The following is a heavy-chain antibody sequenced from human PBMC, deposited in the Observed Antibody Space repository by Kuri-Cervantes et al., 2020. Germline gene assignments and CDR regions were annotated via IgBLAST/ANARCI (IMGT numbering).Heavy chain of an antibody. CDR1: GFTFRDYA. CDR2: ISWNSRII. V-gene: IGHV3-9*01. CDR3: ARYGGTGLKSVDAFDI. D-gene: IGHD2-15*01. J-gene: IGHJ3*02. Sequence: GGSLRLSCAASGFTFRDYAIHWVRQAPGKGLEWVSHISWNSRIIGYADFVKGRFTISRANAKNSLYLEMSSLRPEDTALYYCARYGGTGLKSVDAFDIWGQGTMVTVSS.